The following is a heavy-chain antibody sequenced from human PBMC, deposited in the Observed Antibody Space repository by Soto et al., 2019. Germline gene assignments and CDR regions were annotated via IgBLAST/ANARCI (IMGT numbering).Heavy chain of an antibody. V-gene: IGHV5-51*01. J-gene: IGHJ4*02. Sequence: GESLKISCKGSGYRFATYWIGWVRQMPGKGLEWMGIIYPDDSDTRYNPTFQGQVTISADKSISTAYLQWNSLKASDTAMYYCARHLYDDISGTYSPFDYWGQRIMVTVSS. CDR1: GYRFATYW. CDR2: IYPDDSDT. D-gene: IGHD3-22*01. CDR3: ARHLYDDISGTYSPFDY.